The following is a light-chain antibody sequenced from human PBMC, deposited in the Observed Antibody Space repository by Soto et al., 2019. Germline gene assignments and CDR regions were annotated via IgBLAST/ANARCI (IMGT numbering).Light chain of an antibody. J-gene: IGKJ2*01. CDR1: QSLSTH. Sequence: EIQMTQSPSTLSAPVGDRVTITCRASQSLSTHLAWYQQKPGKAPEVLIYDASTLESGVPSRFSGSGSGTKFTLTISSLQPDDFATYYCQQYSSNLYTFGQGTKLEIK. CDR2: DAS. V-gene: IGKV1-5*01. CDR3: QQYSSNLYT.